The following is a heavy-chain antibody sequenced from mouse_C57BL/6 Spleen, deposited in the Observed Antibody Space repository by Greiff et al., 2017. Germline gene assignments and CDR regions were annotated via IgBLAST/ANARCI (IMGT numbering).Heavy chain of an antibody. Sequence: VQLKQSGGDLVKPGGSLKLSCAASGFTFSSYGMSWVRQTPDKRLEWVATISSGGSYTNYPDSVKGRFTISRDNAKNTLYLQMSSLKSEDTAMYYCARHEDYSNYDYYDMDYWGQGTSVTVSS. J-gene: IGHJ4*01. CDR1: GFTFSSYG. V-gene: IGHV5-6*01. D-gene: IGHD2-5*01. CDR2: ISSGGSYT. CDR3: ARHEDYSNYDYYDMDY.